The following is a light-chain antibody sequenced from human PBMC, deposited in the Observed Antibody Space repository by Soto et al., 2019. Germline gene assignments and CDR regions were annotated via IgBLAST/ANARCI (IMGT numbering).Light chain of an antibody. CDR1: QSVSSN. Sequence: EILMTRSPSTLSVSPGERATLSCRASQSVSSNLAWYQQKPGEAPKLLIYDGSTLESGVPSRFSGSGSETQFTLTISGLQPEDFATYYCQQHYTYLWTLGQGTRPAI. CDR2: DGS. CDR3: QQHYTYLWT. J-gene: IGKJ5*01. V-gene: IGKV1-5*01.